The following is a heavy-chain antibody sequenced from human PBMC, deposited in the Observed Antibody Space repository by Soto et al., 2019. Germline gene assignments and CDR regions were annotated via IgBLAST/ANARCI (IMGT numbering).Heavy chain of an antibody. D-gene: IGHD6-19*01. J-gene: IGHJ4*02. V-gene: IGHV3-30-3*01. CDR3: ARVAVAGFDY. CDR1: GFTFSSYA. CDR2: ISYDGSNK. Sequence: QVQLVESGGGVVQPGRSLRLSCAASGFTFSSYAMHWVRQAPGKGLEWVAVISYDGSNKYYADSVKGRFTISRDNSKNTLYLQMNSLSAEDTAVYYCARVAVAGFDYWGQGTLVTVSS.